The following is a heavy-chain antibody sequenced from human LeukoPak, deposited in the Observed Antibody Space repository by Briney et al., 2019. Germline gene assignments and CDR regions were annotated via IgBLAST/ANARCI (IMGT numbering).Heavy chain of an antibody. Sequence: GGSLRLSCAASGFTFDDYAMHWVRQAPGKGLEWVSLISGDGGSTYCADSVKGRFTISRDNSKNSLYLQMNSLRTEDTALYYCAKDGDYYDSSGYYDYWGQGTLVTVSS. CDR3: AKDGDYYDSSGYYDY. J-gene: IGHJ4*02. D-gene: IGHD3-22*01. CDR1: GFTFDDYA. CDR2: ISGDGGST. V-gene: IGHV3-43*02.